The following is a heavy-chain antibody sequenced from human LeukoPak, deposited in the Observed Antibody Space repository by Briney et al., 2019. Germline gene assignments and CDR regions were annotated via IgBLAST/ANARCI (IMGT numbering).Heavy chain of an antibody. CDR1: GFTFSTYS. J-gene: IGHJ4*02. CDR3: ARSATYYDFYN. CDR2: ISSTSSSI. V-gene: IGHV3-48*04. Sequence: GGSLRLSCAASGFTFSTYSMNWVRQAPGKGLEGISYISSTSSSIYSADPVTGRFTISRDNAKNSLYLHMYSLRAEDTAVYYCARSATYYDFYNWGQGTLVTVSS. D-gene: IGHD3-3*01.